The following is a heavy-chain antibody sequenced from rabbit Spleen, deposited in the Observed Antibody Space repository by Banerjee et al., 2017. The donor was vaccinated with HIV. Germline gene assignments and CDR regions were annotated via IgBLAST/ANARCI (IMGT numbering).Heavy chain of an antibody. CDR3: ARDTSSSFSSYGMDL. CDR1: GFSFNSGYD. CDR2: AYAGSSGST. D-gene: IGHD1-1*01. J-gene: IGHJ6*01. Sequence: QSLEESGGGLVKPGASLTLTCKASGFSFNSGYDMCWVRQAPGKGLEWVACAYAGSSGSTYSATWAKGRFTVSKTSSTTVTLQVTSLTAADTATYFCARDTSSSFSSYGMDLWGPGTLVTVS. V-gene: IGHV1S40*01.